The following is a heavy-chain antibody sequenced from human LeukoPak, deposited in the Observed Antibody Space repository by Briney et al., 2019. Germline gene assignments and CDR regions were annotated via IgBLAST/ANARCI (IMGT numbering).Heavy chain of an antibody. V-gene: IGHV4-59*01. Sequence: PSETLSLTCTVSGGSISSYFWSWIRQPPGKGLEWIGYIYSSGNTNYNPSLKSRVTISVDTSKNQFSLKLSSVTAADTAVYYCARVSWFPGTSYYYMDVWGKGTTVTVSS. CDR3: ARVSWFPGTSYYYMDV. J-gene: IGHJ6*03. CDR2: IYSSGNT. D-gene: IGHD1-1*01. CDR1: GGSISSYF.